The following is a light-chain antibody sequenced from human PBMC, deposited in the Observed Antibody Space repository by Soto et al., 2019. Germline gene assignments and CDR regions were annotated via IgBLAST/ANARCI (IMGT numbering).Light chain of an antibody. J-gene: IGKJ3*01. CDR1: QSISSSY. CDR3: QQYGSSRFT. V-gene: IGKV3-20*01. CDR2: GAS. Sequence: EIVSTQSPGTLSLSPGERATLSCRASQSISSSYLAWYQQKPGQAPRPLVYGASSRATGIPDRFSGSGSGTDFTLTISRLEPEDFAVYYCQQYGSSRFTFGPGTKVDIK.